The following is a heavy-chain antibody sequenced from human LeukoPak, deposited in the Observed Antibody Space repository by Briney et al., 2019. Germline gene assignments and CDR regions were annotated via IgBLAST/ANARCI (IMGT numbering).Heavy chain of an antibody. Sequence: SETLSLTCTVSGVSISSGSYYWSWIRQPAGKGLEWIGRIYTGGGTNYNPSLKSRVTISLDTSKNQFSLKPSSVTAADTAVYYCARDGSVAPDYWGQGTLVTVSS. CDR3: ARDGSVAPDY. CDR1: GVSISSGSYY. V-gene: IGHV4-61*02. CDR2: IYTGGGT. J-gene: IGHJ4*02. D-gene: IGHD6-19*01.